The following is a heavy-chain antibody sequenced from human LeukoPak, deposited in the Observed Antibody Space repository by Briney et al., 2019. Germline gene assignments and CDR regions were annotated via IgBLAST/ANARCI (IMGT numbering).Heavy chain of an antibody. V-gene: IGHV4-39*01. Sequence: KPSETLSLTCTVSGGSSSDTTYYWTWIRQPPGKGLEWIASIYFSETKYNPSLKSRVTISGDTSKNQLSLKLSSVTAADTAVYYFSSPSKLVFSRGGFDIWGQGTVVTVSA. CDR2: IYFSET. CDR3: SSPSKLVFSRGGFDI. J-gene: IGHJ3*02. CDR1: GGSSSDTTYY. D-gene: IGHD2-15*01.